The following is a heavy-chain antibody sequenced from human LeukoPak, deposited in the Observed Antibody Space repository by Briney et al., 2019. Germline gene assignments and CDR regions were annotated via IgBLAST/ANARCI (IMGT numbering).Heavy chain of an antibody. CDR3: ARGLSYAVAYGDY. V-gene: IGHV3-30-3*01. CDR2: MSSSGNTK. D-gene: IGHD6-19*01. J-gene: IGHJ4*02. CDR1: GFIFTNYP. Sequence: GGSLRLSCAASGFIFTNYPLHWVRQTPDKRLECVAVMSSSGNTKYYADSVRGRFTVSRDNAKNTLYLQLNSLRADDTAVYYCARGLSYAVAYGDYWGQGTLVTVSS.